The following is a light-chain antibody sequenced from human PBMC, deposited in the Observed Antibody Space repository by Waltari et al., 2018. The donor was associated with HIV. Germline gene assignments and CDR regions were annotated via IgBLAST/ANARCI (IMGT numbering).Light chain of an antibody. CDR1: QGITTW. V-gene: IGKV1-12*01. Sequence: DIQMTQSPSSVSASVGDRVTITCRASQGITTWLAWYQQKPGKVPKLLIYAASSLESGVPPRFSGSGSGTNFTLTISSLQPEDFATYYCQQAHSPPVTFGGGTKVEIK. CDR3: QQAHSPPVT. CDR2: AAS. J-gene: IGKJ4*01.